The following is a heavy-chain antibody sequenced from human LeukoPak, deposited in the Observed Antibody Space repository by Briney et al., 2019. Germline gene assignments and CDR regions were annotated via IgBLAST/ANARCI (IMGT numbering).Heavy chain of an antibody. J-gene: IGHJ4*02. CDR3: ATGPPTETLTTVIYFAY. D-gene: IGHD4-17*01. V-gene: IGHV1-69*05. CDR2: IIPIFGTA. CDR1: GGTFSSYA. Sequence: ASVKVSCKASGGTFSSYAISWVRQAPGQGLEWMGRIIPIFGTANYAQKFQGRVTITTDESTSTAYMELSSLRAEDTAVYYCATGPPTETLTTVIYFAYCGPGTLVTVSS.